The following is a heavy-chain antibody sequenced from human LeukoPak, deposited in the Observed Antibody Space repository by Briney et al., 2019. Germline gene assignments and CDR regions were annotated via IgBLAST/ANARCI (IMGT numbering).Heavy chain of an antibody. Sequence: PSETLSLTCTVSGGSIRSSSYYWGWIRQPPGKGLEWIGRIHYSGSTYYNPSLKSRVTISVVTSRNQFSLKLNSMTAVDTAVYYCARRELATDAFDYWGQGTLVTVSS. V-gene: IGHV4-39*01. CDR2: IHYSGST. CDR3: ARRELATDAFDY. CDR1: GGSIRSSSYY. D-gene: IGHD3-3*02. J-gene: IGHJ4*02.